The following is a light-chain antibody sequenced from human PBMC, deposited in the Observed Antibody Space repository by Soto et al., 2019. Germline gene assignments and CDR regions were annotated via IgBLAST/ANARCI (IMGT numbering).Light chain of an antibody. Sequence: QSVLTQPPSASGTPGQRVTISCSGGDSNIGSNPVYWYQQLPGTAPKLVIHTNDQRPSGVPDRFSGSKSGTSATLAISGLRSEDEAEYFCSSYSRSINYVFGTGTKVTVL. CDR1: DSNIGSNP. V-gene: IGLV1-47*01. CDR3: SSYSRSINYV. CDR2: TND. J-gene: IGLJ1*01.